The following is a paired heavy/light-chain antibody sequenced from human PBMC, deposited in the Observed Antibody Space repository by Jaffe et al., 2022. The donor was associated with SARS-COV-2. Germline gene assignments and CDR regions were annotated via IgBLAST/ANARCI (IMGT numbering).Heavy chain of an antibody. D-gene: IGHD5-18*01. CDR1: GFTFGSYV. CDR2: ISGGSSTI. J-gene: IGHJ5*02. Sequence: EVQLLESGGGLVQPGGSLRLSCAASGFTFGSYVMSWVRQAPGKGLEWVSTISGGSSTIFLADSVRGRFAISRDNSKNTLYLQMNSLRAEDTAVYYCARKPIASNGYDCFGPWGQGTLVTVSS. V-gene: IGHV3-23*01. CDR3: ARKPIASNGYDCFGP.
Light chain of an antibody. CDR2: DAS. Sequence: EIVMTQSPGTLSVFPGERATLSCQASQSISTNVAWYQQKPGQAPRLLIYDASTRATGIPARFSGSGSGTEFILTISSLQSEDFAVYYCQQYNNWPLTFGGGTKVDIK. CDR3: QQYNNWPLT. V-gene: IGKV3-15*01. CDR1: QSISTN. J-gene: IGKJ4*01.